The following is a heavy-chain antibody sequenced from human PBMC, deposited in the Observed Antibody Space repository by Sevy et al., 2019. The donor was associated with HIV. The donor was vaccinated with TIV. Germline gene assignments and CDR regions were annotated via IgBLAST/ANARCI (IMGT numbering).Heavy chain of an antibody. J-gene: IGHJ3*02. Sequence: GGSLRLSCAASGFTFRNYVMNWVRQPPGKGLEWVSVISEGGGTTYYADSVKGRFTISRDDSKSTLYLQMNSLRVEDTAVYFCAKRVAGALAALDIWGQWTMVTVSS. CDR1: GFTFRNYV. CDR2: ISEGGGTT. CDR3: AKRVAGALAALDI. D-gene: IGHD3-10*01. V-gene: IGHV3-23*01.